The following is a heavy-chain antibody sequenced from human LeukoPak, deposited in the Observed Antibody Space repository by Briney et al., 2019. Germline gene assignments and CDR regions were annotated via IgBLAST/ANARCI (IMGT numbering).Heavy chain of an antibody. CDR1: GYTFTGYY. Sequence: ASVKVSCKASGYTFTGYYMHWVRQAPGQGLEWMGWINPNSGGTNYAQKFQGRVTMTRDTSISTAYTELSRLRSDDTAVYYCARANSYGSGSLVNWGQGTLVTVSS. J-gene: IGHJ4*02. CDR2: INPNSGGT. D-gene: IGHD3-10*01. V-gene: IGHV1-2*02. CDR3: ARANSYGSGSLVN.